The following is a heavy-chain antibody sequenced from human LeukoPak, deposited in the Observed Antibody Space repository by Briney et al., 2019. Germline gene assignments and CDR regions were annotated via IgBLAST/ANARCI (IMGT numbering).Heavy chain of an antibody. V-gene: IGHV3-21*01. J-gene: IGHJ4*02. D-gene: IGHD3-10*01. CDR3: ARDGSGRVPEMSAPDY. Sequence: GGSLRLSCAASGFTFSSDSMNWVRQAPGKGLEWVSFISSSSSFIYYADSLKGRFTISRDNAKNSLYLQMNSLRAEDTAVYYCARDGSGRVPEMSAPDYWGQGTLVTVSS. CDR2: ISSSSSFI. CDR1: GFTFSSDS.